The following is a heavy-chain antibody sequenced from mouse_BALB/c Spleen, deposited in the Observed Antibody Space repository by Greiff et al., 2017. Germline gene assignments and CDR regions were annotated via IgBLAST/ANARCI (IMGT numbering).Heavy chain of an antibody. V-gene: IGHV5-6-5*01. CDR1: GFTFSSYA. Sequence: EVKLMESGGGLVKPGGSLKLSCAASGFTFSSYAMSWVRQTPEKRLEWVASISSGGSTYYPDSVKGRFTISRDNARNILYLQMSSLRSEDTAMYYCARLWGYPYWYFDVWGAGTTVTVSS. J-gene: IGHJ1*01. CDR2: ISSGGST. D-gene: IGHD2-2*01. CDR3: ARLWGYPYWYFDV.